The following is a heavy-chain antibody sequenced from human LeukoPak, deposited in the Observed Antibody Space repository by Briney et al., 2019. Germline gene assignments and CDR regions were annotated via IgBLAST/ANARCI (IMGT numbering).Heavy chain of an antibody. D-gene: IGHD6-13*01. Sequence: ASVKVSCKASGYTFTSYGISWVRQAPGQGLEWMGWISAYNGNTNYAQKFQGRVTITRNTSISTAYMELSSLRSEDTAVYYCAKSGIAAAGAFDIWGQGTMVTVSS. CDR2: ISAYNGNT. CDR1: GYTFTSYG. CDR3: AKSGIAAAGAFDI. J-gene: IGHJ3*02. V-gene: IGHV1-18*01.